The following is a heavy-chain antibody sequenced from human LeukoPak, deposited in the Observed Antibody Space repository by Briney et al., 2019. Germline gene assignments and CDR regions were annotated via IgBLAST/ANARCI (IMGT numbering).Heavy chain of an antibody. J-gene: IGHJ4*02. D-gene: IGHD3-9*01. V-gene: IGHV3-48*03. CDR1: GFTFSSYE. CDR2: ISSSGSTI. Sequence: PGGSLRLSCAASGFTFSSYEMNWVRQAPGKGLEWVSYISSSGSTIYYADSVKGRFTISRDNAKNSLYLQMNSLRAEDTAVYYCARDQYFGALDYWGQGTLVTVSS. CDR3: ARDQYFGALDY.